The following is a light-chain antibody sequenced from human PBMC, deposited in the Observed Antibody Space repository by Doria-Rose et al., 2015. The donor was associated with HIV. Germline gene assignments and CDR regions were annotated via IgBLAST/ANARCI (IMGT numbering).Light chain of an antibody. V-gene: IGKV1-12*01. Sequence: DIRMTQSPASVSASVGDRVSISCRASQGISSWLAWYQQKPGKAPKLLIYSASSLQSGVPSRFSGSGSGTDFNLTISNLQPEDFAIYYCQQAESFPRTFGGGTKVEIK. CDR3: QQAESFPRT. CDR2: SAS. CDR1: QGISSW. J-gene: IGKJ4*01.